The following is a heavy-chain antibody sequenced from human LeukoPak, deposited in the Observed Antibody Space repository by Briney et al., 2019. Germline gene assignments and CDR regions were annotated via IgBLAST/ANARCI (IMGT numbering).Heavy chain of an antibody. V-gene: IGHV3-53*01. CDR3: ARTNPVYGDFDY. Sequence: PGGSLRLSCAASGLTVTDNFFSWVRPAPGKGLEWVSVIFADVRTSHANSAKCRFAISSHRPKTTILLQMKSLRCDDTTLYHCARTNPVYGDFDYWGQGILVTVSS. J-gene: IGHJ4*02. CDR1: GLTVTDNF. CDR2: IFADVRT. D-gene: IGHD4/OR15-4a*01.